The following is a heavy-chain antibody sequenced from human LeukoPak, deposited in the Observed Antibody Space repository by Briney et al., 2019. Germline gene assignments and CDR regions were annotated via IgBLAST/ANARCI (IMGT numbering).Heavy chain of an antibody. CDR2: INPNSGGT. Sequence: GASVKVSCKASGYTFTGYYVHWVRQAPGQGLEWMGWINPNSGGTNYAQKFQGRVTMTRDTSISTAYMELSRLRSDDTAVYYCARTLWFGELPHYFDYWGQGTLVTVSS. CDR3: ARTLWFGELPHYFDY. CDR1: GYTFTGYY. J-gene: IGHJ4*02. D-gene: IGHD3-10*01. V-gene: IGHV1-2*02.